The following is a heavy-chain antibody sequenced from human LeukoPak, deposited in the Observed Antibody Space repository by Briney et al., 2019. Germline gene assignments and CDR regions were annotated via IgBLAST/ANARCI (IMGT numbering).Heavy chain of an antibody. CDR1: GYTFTSYY. CDR3: ARDWGYCSSTSCLGSAFDI. Sequence: ASVKVSCKASGYTFTSYYMHWVRQAPGQGLEWMGIINPSGGSTSYAQKFQGRVTMTRDTSTSTVYMELSSLRSEDTAVYYCARDWGYCSSTSCLGSAFDIWGQGTMVTVSS. D-gene: IGHD2-2*01. CDR2: INPSGGST. V-gene: IGHV1-46*01. J-gene: IGHJ3*02.